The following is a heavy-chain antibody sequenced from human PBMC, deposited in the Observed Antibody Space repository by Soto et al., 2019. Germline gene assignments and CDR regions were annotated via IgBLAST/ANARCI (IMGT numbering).Heavy chain of an antibody. V-gene: IGHV4-39*01. Sequence: PSETLSLTCTVSGGSISSSSYYWGWIRQPPGKGLEWIGSIYYSGSTYYNPSLKSRVTISVDTSKNQFSLKLSSVTAADTAVYYCARTAVEVAATSFDYWGQGTLVTVSS. CDR3: ARTAVEVAATSFDY. D-gene: IGHD1-26*01. CDR1: GGSISSSSYY. CDR2: IYYSGST. J-gene: IGHJ4*02.